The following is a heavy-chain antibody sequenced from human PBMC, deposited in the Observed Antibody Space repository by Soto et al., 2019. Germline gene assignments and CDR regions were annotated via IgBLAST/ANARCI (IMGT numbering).Heavy chain of an antibody. CDR2: INPQTGGT. D-gene: IGHD2-2*01. CDR3: ARERYQVISDGMDV. Sequence: GASVKDSCKASGYTFTGYYIHWVREAPGQGLEWMGWINPQTGGTSYAQKFQGRVTLSRDTSINTAYLELSRLRFDDAAVYFCARERYQVISDGMDVWGQGTTVTVSS. V-gene: IGHV1-2*02. CDR1: GYTFTGYY. J-gene: IGHJ6*02.